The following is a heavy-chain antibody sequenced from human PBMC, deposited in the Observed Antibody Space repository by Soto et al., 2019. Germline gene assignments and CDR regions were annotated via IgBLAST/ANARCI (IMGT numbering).Heavy chain of an antibody. CDR3: ATSYDSGFGP. J-gene: IGHJ5*02. V-gene: IGHV1-18*04. D-gene: IGHD5-12*01. Sequence: QLQLVQSGGEVKKPGASVRVSCEAYGYPFSKYGTSWIRQAPGQGLEWMGRIKPDNGNTDYAQKFQGRVTMTTDTSSNTAYMELRSLRSDDTAVYYCATSYDSGFGPWGQGTLVSVSS. CDR1: GYPFSKYG. CDR2: IKPDNGNT.